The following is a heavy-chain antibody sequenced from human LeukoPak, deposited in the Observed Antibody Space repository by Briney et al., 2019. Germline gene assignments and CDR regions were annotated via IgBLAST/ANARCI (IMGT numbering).Heavy chain of an antibody. J-gene: IGHJ4*02. V-gene: IGHV1-46*01. CDR1: GYTFTSYY. Sequence: ASVKVSCETSGYTFTSYYMHWVRQAPGQGLEWMGIINPSGGSTSYAQKFQDRVTMTRDTSTSTVYMELSSLRSEDTAVYYCARDSQLFEWIAAAGMVRPYYFDYWGQGTLVTVSS. CDR2: INPSGGST. D-gene: IGHD6-13*01. CDR3: ARDSQLFEWIAAAGMVRPYYFDY.